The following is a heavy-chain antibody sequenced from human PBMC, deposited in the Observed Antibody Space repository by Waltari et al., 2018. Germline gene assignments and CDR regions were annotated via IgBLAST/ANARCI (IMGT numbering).Heavy chain of an antibody. J-gene: IGHJ6*03. CDR1: GGSISSYY. Sequence: QVQLQESGPGLVKPSETLSLTCTVSGGSISSYYWSWIRQPPGTGLEWVGYIYYSGSNNYNPALKSRVTISVDTSKNQFSLKLSSVTAADTAVYYCARGRNVGYCSSTSCYYYYYYMDVWGKGTTVTVSS. V-gene: IGHV4-59*01. CDR3: ARGRNVGYCSSTSCYYYYYYMDV. D-gene: IGHD2-2*01. CDR2: IYYSGSN.